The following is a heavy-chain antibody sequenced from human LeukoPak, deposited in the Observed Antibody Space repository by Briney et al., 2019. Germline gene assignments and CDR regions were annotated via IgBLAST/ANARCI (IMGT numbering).Heavy chain of an antibody. V-gene: IGHV4-30-4*02. CDR3: ARVGGYCSGGSCELYYYGMDV. CDR1: GGSINSGDCY. Sequence: SETLSLTCTVSGGSINSGDCYWSWIRQPPGKGLEWIGYIYYSGSAYYNPSLKSRVTISVDTSKNQFSLKLSSVTAADTAVYYCARVGGYCSGGSCELYYYGMDVWGQGTTVTVSS. CDR2: IYYSGSA. J-gene: IGHJ6*02. D-gene: IGHD2-15*01.